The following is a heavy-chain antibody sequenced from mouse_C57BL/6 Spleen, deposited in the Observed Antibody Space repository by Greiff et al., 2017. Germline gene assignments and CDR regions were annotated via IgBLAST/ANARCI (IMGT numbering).Heavy chain of an antibody. CDR3: EREANATETWFAY. J-gene: IGHJ3*01. D-gene: IGHD1-1*01. CDR1: GYTFTDYY. V-gene: IGHV1-19*01. Sequence: EVQLQESGPVLVKPGASVKMSCKASGYTFTDYYMNWVKQSPGKSLEWIGVINPYNGGTSYNQQFKGKATLTVDKSSSTAYMELNSLTSEDSAVYYCEREANATETWFAYWGQGTLVTVSA. CDR2: INPYNGGT.